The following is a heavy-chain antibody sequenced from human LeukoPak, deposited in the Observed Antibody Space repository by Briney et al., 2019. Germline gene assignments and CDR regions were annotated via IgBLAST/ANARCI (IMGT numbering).Heavy chain of an antibody. J-gene: IGHJ4*02. Sequence: GESLKISCKASGYSFTNYWIGWVRQMPGKGLEWMGIIYPDDSDIRYSPSFQGQVTISADKSINTAYLQWSSLKASDTAMYYRARHGYSGYDYPDYWGQGTLVTVSS. V-gene: IGHV5-51*01. CDR3: ARHGYSGYDYPDY. CDR1: GYSFTNYW. CDR2: IYPDDSDI. D-gene: IGHD5-12*01.